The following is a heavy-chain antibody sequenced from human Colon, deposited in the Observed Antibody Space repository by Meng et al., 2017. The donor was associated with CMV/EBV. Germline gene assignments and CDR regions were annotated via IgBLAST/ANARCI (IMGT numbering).Heavy chain of an antibody. CDR2: VMPNLGTA. J-gene: IGHJ6*02. D-gene: IGHD3-10*01. V-gene: IGHV1-69*08. Sequence: SVKVSCKASGLTFSTYSISWVRQAPGQGLEWMGRVMPNLGTANYSEKFQGRVTFSADTSTSTGYMVLSSLRSDDTAVYYCGRGINMGISYYYGMDVWGQGTAVTVSS. CDR3: GRGINMGISYYYGMDV. CDR1: GLTFSTYS.